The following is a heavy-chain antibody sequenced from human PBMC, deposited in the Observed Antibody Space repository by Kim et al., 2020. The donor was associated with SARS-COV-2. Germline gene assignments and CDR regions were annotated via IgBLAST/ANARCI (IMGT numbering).Heavy chain of an antibody. Sequence: SETLSLTCAVYGGSFSGYYWSWIRQPPGKGLEWIGEINHSGSTNYNPSLKSRVTISVDTSKNQFSLKLSSVTAADTAVYYCARGPPKARGPPKYFDYWGQGTLVTVSS. V-gene: IGHV4-34*01. CDR3: ARGPPKARGPPKYFDY. CDR1: GGSFSGYY. J-gene: IGHJ4*02. CDR2: INHSGST.